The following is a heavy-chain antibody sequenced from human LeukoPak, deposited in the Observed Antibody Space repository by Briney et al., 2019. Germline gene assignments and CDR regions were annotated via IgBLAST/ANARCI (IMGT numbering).Heavy chain of an antibody. Sequence: ASVKVSCKASGGTFSSYAISWVRQAPGQGLEWMGGVIPIFGTANYAQKFQGRVTITADESTSTAYMELSSLRSEDTAVYYCARGGATYDAIDIWGQGTMVTVSS. CDR3: ARGGATYDAIDI. J-gene: IGHJ3*02. CDR2: VIPIFGTA. CDR1: GGTFSSYA. D-gene: IGHD4/OR15-4a*01. V-gene: IGHV1-69*13.